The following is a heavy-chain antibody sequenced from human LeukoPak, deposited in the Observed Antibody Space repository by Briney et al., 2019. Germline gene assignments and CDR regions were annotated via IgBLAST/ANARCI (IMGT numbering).Heavy chain of an antibody. V-gene: IGHV4-30-4*08. CDR2: IYYSGST. J-gene: IGHJ4*02. CDR3: ARGTYYYGSSGYYYVYYFDY. Sequence: SQTLSLTCTVSGGSISSGDYYWSWIRQPPGKGLEWVGYIYYSGSTYYNPSLQSRVPISVDTSKNPFSLQLSSVTAADTAVYYCARGTYYYGSSGYYYVYYFDYWGQGTLVTVSS. D-gene: IGHD3-22*01. CDR1: GGSISSGDYY.